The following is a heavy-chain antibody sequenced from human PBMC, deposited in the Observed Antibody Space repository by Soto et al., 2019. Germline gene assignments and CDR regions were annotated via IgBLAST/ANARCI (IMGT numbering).Heavy chain of an antibody. CDR1: GFTFDDYA. CDR2: ISWNSGSI. Sequence: VQLVESGGGLVQPGRSLRLSCAASGFTFDDYAMHWVRKAPGKGLEWVAGISWNSGSIGYADSVKGRFTISRDNAKNSLYLQMNSLRAEDTALYYCAKDKGYSGYGLGFHYWGQGTLVTVSS. D-gene: IGHD5-12*01. V-gene: IGHV3-9*01. J-gene: IGHJ4*02. CDR3: AKDKGYSGYGLGFHY.